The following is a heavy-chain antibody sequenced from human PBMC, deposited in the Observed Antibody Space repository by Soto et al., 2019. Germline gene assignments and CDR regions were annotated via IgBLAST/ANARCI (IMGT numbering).Heavy chain of an antibody. CDR2: MNHLGST. CDR1: GGSFSGYY. V-gene: IGHV4-34*01. CDR3: ARGPPYCTSTGCPRGMDV. J-gene: IGHJ6*02. Sequence: QVHLQQWGARLLKPSETLSLTCAVYGGSFSGYYWSWIRQPPGKGLEWIGEMNHLGSTNYNPSLKSRVTISVDMSKNQFSLNLTSVTAADTAVYYCARGPPYCTSTGCPRGMDVWGQGTTVTVSS. D-gene: IGHD2-2*01.